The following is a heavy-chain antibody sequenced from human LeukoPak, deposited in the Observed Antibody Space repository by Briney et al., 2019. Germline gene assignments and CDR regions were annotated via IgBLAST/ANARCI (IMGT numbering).Heavy chain of an antibody. CDR3: ARPAVYCSGGSCYSRHYFDY. CDR2: IYYSGST. J-gene: IGHJ4*02. Sequence: SETLSLTCTVSGGSISSSSYYWGWIRQPPGKGLEWIGSIYYSGSTYYNPSLKSRVTISVDTSKNQFSLKLSSVTAADTAVYYCARPAVYCSGGSCYSRHYFDYWGQGTLVTVSS. CDR1: GGSISSSSYY. D-gene: IGHD2-15*01. V-gene: IGHV4-39*01.